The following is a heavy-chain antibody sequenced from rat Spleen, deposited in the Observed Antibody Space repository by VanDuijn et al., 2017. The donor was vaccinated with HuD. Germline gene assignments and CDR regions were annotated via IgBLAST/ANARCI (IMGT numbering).Heavy chain of an antibody. CDR1: GFTFSNYG. D-gene: IGHD1-4*01. CDR2: ISHDDPNN. J-gene: IGHJ2*01. Sequence: EVQLVESGGGLVQPGRSLKLSCEASGFTFSNYGMAWVRQAPTKGLEWVATISHDDPNNYYRDSVKGRFTISRDSAKSSLYLQMDSLRSEDTATYYCTTEPGFNSYFAYWGQGVMVTVSS. CDR3: TTEPGFNSYFAY. V-gene: IGHV5-29*01.